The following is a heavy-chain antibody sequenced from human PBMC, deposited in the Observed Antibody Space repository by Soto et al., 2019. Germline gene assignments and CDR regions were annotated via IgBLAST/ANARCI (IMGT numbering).Heavy chain of an antibody. V-gene: IGHV4-4*07. CDR3: ARAHDYGDYYFDY. CDR2: IYTSGST. CDR1: GGSVSSYY. J-gene: IGHJ4*02. D-gene: IGHD4-17*01. Sequence: PSETLSLTCTVAGGSVSSYYGSWIRQPAGKGLEWIGRIYTSGSTNYNPSLKSRVTMSVDTSKNQFSLKLSSVTAADTAVYYCARAHDYGDYYFDYWGQGTLVTVSS.